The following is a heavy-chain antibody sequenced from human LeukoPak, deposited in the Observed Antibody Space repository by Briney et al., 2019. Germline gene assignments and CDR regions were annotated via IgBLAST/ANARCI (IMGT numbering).Heavy chain of an antibody. V-gene: IGHV3-30*04. J-gene: IGHJ6*02. CDR2: ISYDGSNK. D-gene: IGHD3-10*01. Sequence: GGSLRLSCAASGFTFSSYAMHWVRQAPGKGLEWVAVISYDGSNKYYADSVKGRFTISRDNSKNTLYLQMNSLSAEDTAVYYCARDKRSYYGSGSNYGMDVWGQGTTVTVS. CDR1: GFTFSSYA. CDR3: ARDKRSYYGSGSNYGMDV.